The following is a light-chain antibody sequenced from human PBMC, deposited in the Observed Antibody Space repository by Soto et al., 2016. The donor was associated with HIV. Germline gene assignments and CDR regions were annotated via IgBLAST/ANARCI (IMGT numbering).Light chain of an antibody. J-gene: IGKJ1*01. CDR1: QNINTY. V-gene: IGKV1-39*01. CDR3: QQSYSTPT. Sequence: DIQMTQSPSSLSASVGDRVTITCRASQNINTYLNWYQQKPGKAPNLLISATSTLQSGVPSRFSGSGSGTDFTLTITSLQPEDFATFYCQQSYSTPTFGRGTQGGNQT. CDR2: ATS.